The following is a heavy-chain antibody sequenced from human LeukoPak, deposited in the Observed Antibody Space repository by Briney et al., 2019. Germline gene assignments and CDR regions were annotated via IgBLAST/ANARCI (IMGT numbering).Heavy chain of an antibody. CDR1: GDTFTSYG. CDR2: ISAYNGNT. J-gene: IGHJ6*02. CDR3: ARVDSSGYYSYYYYGMDV. Sequence: ASVKVSCKASGDTFTSYGISWVRQAPGQGLEWMGRISAYNGNTNYAQKLQGRVTMTTDTSTSTAYMELRSLRSDDTAVYYCARVDSSGYYSYYYYGMDVWGQGTTVTVSS. V-gene: IGHV1-18*01. D-gene: IGHD3-22*01.